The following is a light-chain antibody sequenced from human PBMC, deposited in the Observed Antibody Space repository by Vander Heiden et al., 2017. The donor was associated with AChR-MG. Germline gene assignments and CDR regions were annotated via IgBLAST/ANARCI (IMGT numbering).Light chain of an antibody. V-gene: IGLV3-9*01. Sequence: SYDMTQPRPVSAALGQTAKMTCGGNNIGSENVHGYQQRPGQDHVLVIYRDNNRAAESPERFSVSNAGNTATLTISRAQAEDEANYYGQVWNSNTVVFGVGTKLTVL. J-gene: IGLJ3*02. CDR3: QVWNSNTVV. CDR1: NIGSEN. CDR2: RDN.